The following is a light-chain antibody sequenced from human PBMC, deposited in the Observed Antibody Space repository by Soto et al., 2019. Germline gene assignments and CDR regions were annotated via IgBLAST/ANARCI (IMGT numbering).Light chain of an antibody. J-gene: IGLJ2*01. CDR1: KLGYKY. V-gene: IGLV3-1*01. Sequence: SYELTQPPSVSVSPGQTASIPCSGDKLGYKYACWYQQKPGQSPVLVIYQDSKRPSGIPERFSGSNSGNTATLTISGTQAMDEADDYCQAWDSSSYVVFGGGTKLTVL. CDR2: QDS. CDR3: QAWDSSSYVV.